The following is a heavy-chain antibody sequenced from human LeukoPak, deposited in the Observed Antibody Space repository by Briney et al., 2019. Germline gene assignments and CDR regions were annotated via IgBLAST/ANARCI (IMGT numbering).Heavy chain of an antibody. Sequence: PSETLSLTCTVSGYSISSGYYWGWIRQPPGKGLEWIGSIYHSGSTYYNPSLKSRVTISVDTSKNQFSLKLSSVTAADTAVYYCARGMIGDYGGNSEYFQHWGQGTLVTVSS. CDR2: IYHSGST. D-gene: IGHD4-23*01. V-gene: IGHV4-38-2*02. CDR3: ARGMIGDYGGNSEYFQH. CDR1: GYSISSGYY. J-gene: IGHJ1*01.